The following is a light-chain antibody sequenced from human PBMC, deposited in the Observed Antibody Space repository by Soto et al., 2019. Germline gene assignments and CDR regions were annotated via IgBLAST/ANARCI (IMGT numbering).Light chain of an antibody. CDR1: QSISSW. Sequence: DIQMTQSPSTLSASVGDRVTITCRASQSISSWLAWYQQKPGKAPKLLIYKASSLESGVSSRFSGSGSVTEFTLTISSLQPDDIATYYCQQYNTHSSFGGGTKMEIK. J-gene: IGKJ4*01. CDR3: QQYNTHSS. V-gene: IGKV1-5*03. CDR2: KAS.